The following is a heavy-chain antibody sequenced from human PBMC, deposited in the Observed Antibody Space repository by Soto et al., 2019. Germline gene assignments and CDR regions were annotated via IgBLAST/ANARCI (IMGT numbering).Heavy chain of an antibody. J-gene: IGHJ4*02. V-gene: IGHV3-30-3*01. CDR1: GFTFSSYA. CDR2: ISYDGSNK. Sequence: HPGGSLRLSCAASGFTFSSYAMHWVRQAPGKGLEWVAVISYDGSNKYYADSVKGRFTISRDNSKNTLYLQMNSLRAEDTAVYYCARDPQPTTGTMLGYWGQGTLVTVSS. CDR3: ARDPQPTTGTMLGY. D-gene: IGHD1-7*01.